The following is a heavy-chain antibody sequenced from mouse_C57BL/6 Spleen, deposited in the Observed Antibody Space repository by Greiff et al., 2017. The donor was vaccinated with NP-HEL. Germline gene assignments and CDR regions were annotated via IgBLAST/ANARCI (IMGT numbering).Heavy chain of an antibody. CDR3: ARSGLVAY. J-gene: IGHJ3*01. V-gene: IGHV1-69*01. Sequence: QVHVKQPGAELVMPGASVKLSCKASGYTFTSYWMHWVKQRPGQGLEWIGEIDPSDSYTNYNQKFKGKSTLTVDKSSSTAYMQLSSLTSEDSAVYYCARSGLVAYWGQGTLVTVSA. CDR1: GYTFTSYW. CDR2: IDPSDSYT. D-gene: IGHD3-2*02.